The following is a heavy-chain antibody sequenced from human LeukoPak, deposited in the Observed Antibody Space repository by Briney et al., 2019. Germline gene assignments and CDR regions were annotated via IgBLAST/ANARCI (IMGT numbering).Heavy chain of an antibody. CDR2: INWNSGSI. D-gene: IGHD4-11*01. Sequence: SLRLSCASCGLTFDDYAMHWVRQAPGRGLEWVSGINWNSGSIAYADSVKGRFTISRDNAKNSLYLQMNSQRAEDTALYYCAKPPSTTVTAYYFDYWGQGTLVTVSS. J-gene: IGHJ4*02. V-gene: IGHV3-9*01. CDR1: GLTFDDYA. CDR3: AKPPSTTVTAYYFDY.